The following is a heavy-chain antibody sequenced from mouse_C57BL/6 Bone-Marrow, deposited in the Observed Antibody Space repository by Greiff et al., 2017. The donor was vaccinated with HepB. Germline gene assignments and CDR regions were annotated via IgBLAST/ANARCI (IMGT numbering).Heavy chain of an antibody. Sequence: QVQLQQPGAELVRPGSSVKLSCKASGYTFTSYWMHWVKQRPIQGLEWIGNIDPSDSETHYNQKFKDKATLTVDKSSSTAYMQLSSLTSEDSAVYYCVRRGDYYGSSYYFDYWGQGTTLTVSS. CDR2: IDPSDSET. J-gene: IGHJ2*01. CDR1: GYTFTSYW. CDR3: VRRGDYYGSSYYFDY. V-gene: IGHV1-52*01. D-gene: IGHD1-1*01.